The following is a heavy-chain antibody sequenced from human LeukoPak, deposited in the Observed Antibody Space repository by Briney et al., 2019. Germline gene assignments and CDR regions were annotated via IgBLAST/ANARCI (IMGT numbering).Heavy chain of an antibody. CDR3: AKDLEATRRGGFDY. D-gene: IGHD5-24*01. J-gene: IGHJ4*02. CDR2: ISGSGGST. Sequence: GGSLRLSCAASGFTFSSYAMSWVRQAPGKGLEWVSAISGSGGSTFNADSVKGRFTISRDNSKSTLYLQMNSLSAEDTAVYYCAKDLEATRRGGFDYWGQGTLVTVSS. V-gene: IGHV3-23*01. CDR1: GFTFSSYA.